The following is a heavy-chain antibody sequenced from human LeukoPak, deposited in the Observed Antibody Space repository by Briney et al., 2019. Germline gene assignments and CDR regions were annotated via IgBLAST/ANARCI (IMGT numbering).Heavy chain of an antibody. CDR3: ARVGFDWLYSDYYYGMDV. J-gene: IGHJ6*02. V-gene: IGHV1-18*01. Sequence: GASVKVSCKTSGYTFTHYGISWVRQAPGQGLEWVGWISAYNGDTKYAQKLQGRVTMTTDTSTSTAYMELRSLRSDDTAVYYCARVGFDWLYSDYYYGMDVWGQGTTVTVSS. CDR2: ISAYNGDT. D-gene: IGHD3-9*01. CDR1: GYTFTHYG.